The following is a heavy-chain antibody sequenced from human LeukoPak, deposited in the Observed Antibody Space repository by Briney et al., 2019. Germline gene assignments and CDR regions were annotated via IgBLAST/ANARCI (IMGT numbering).Heavy chain of an antibody. Sequence: PGRSLRLSCAASGFAFNTYAMHWVRQAPGKGLEWVSAISGSGGSTYYADSVKGRFTISRDNSKNTLYLQMNSLRAEDTAVYYCAKEVVTPNIDYWGQGTLVTVSS. CDR3: AKEVVTPNIDY. J-gene: IGHJ4*02. CDR2: ISGSGGST. CDR1: GFAFNTYA. V-gene: IGHV3-23*01. D-gene: IGHD4-23*01.